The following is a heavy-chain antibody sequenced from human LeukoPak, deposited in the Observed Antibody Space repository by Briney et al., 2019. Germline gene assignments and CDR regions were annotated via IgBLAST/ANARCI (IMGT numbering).Heavy chain of an antibody. CDR1: GGSISSYY. CDR2: IYYSGST. D-gene: IGHD3-10*01. V-gene: IGHV4-59*12. J-gene: IGHJ5*02. CDR3: ARGFRGVIIRRNWFDP. Sequence: SETLSLTCTVSGGSISSYYWSWIRQPPGKGLEWIGYIYYSGSTNYNPSLKSRGTISVDTSKNQFSLKLSSVTAADTAVYYCARGFRGVIIRRNWFDPWGQGTLVTVSS.